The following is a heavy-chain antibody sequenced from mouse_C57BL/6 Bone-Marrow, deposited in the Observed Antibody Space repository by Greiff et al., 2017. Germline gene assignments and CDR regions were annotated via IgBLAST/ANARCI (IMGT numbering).Heavy chain of an antibody. Sequence: QVQLQQPGAELVMPGASVKLSCKASGYTFTSYWMHWVKQRPGQGLEWIGGIDPSDSYTNYNQKFKGKSTLTVDKSSSTAYMQLSSLTSEDSAVYYCARRWLYYSSVYYAMDDWGQGTSVTVSS. D-gene: IGHD2-5*01. CDR2: IDPSDSYT. CDR3: ARRWLYYSSVYYAMDD. CDR1: GYTFTSYW. V-gene: IGHV1-69*01. J-gene: IGHJ4*01.